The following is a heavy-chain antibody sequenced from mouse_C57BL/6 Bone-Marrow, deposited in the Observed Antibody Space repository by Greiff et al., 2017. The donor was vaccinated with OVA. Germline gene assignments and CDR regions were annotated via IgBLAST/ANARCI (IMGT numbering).Heavy chain of an antibody. CDR3: AREGLGNYFDY. CDR1: GFTFSSYA. J-gene: IGHJ2*01. CDR2: ISDGGSYT. D-gene: IGHD3-3*01. Sequence: EVQVVESGGGLVKPGGSLKLSCAASGFTFSSYAMSWVRQTPEKRLEWVATISDGGSYTYYPDNVKGRFTISRDNAKNNLYLQMSHLKSEDTAMYYCAREGLGNYFDYWGQGTTLTVSS. V-gene: IGHV5-4*01.